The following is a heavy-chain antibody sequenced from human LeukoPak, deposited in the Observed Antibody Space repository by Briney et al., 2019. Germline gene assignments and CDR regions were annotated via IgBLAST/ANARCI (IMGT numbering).Heavy chain of an antibody. J-gene: IGHJ4*02. CDR2: ITSSSSYI. D-gene: IGHD1-1*01. V-gene: IGHV3-21*01. Sequence: PGGSLGLSCAASGFTFGSYTMSWVRQAPGKGLEWVSSITSSSSYIFYADSVKGRFTISRDNAKNSLFLQMNSLRGEDTAMYYCARDYNWSHDYWGQGTLVTVTS. CDR1: GFTFGSYT. CDR3: ARDYNWSHDY.